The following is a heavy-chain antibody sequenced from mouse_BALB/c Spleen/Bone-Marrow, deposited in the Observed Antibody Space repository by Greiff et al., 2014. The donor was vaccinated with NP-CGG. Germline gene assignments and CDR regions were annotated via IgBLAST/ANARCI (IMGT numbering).Heavy chain of an antibody. CDR1: GYTFTEYI. V-gene: IGHV1-62-2*01. D-gene: IGHD2-10*02. Sequence: SGAGLVKPGASVKLSCKASGYTFTEYIIHWVKQRSGQGLEWIGWFYPGSGSIKYNEKFKDKATLTADKSSRTVYMELSRLTSEDSAVYFCARHESYGNYLYFDVWGAGTTVTVSS. J-gene: IGHJ1*01. CDR3: ARHESYGNYLYFDV. CDR2: FYPGSGSI.